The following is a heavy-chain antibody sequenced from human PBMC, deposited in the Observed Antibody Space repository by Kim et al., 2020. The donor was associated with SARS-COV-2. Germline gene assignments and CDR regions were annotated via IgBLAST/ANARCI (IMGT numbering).Heavy chain of an antibody. CDR2: ISYDGSDK. CDR1: GFIFSSYG. V-gene: IGHV3-30*18. D-gene: IGHD2-15*01. Sequence: GGSLRLSCAASGFIFSSYGMHWVRQAPGKGLEWVAVISYDGSDKYYADSVKGRFTISRDNSKNTLYLQMNSLRAEDTAVYSCAKDIYHCSSGSCLNMDVWGQGTTVTVSS. CDR3: AKDIYHCSSGSCLNMDV. J-gene: IGHJ6*02.